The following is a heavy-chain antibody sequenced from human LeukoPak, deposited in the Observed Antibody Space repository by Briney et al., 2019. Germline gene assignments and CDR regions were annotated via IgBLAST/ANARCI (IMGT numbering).Heavy chain of an antibody. CDR2: IYSGGST. V-gene: IGHV3-53*04. CDR1: GFTVSSNY. Sequence: GGSLRLSCAASGFTVSSNYMSWVRQAPGKGLEWVSVIYSGGSTYYADSVKGRFTISRHNSKNTLYLQMNSLRAEDTAVYYCARYQQLVRTDYYYYYGMDVWGQGTTVTVSS. J-gene: IGHJ6*02. D-gene: IGHD6-13*01. CDR3: ARYQQLVRTDYYYYYGMDV.